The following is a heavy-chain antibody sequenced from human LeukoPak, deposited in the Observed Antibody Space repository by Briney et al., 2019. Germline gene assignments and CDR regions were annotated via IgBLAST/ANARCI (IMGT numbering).Heavy chain of an antibody. CDR1: GFTLITYY. Sequence: QPGGSLRLSCVASGFTLITYYMNWLRQAPGKGLEWVSYISSSGNTIYYADSVKGRFTISRDNAKTSPFLQINSLRAEDTAVYYCATKSRGSYYEAAFHMWGQGTMVTVSS. CDR3: ATKSRGSYYEAAFHM. J-gene: IGHJ3*02. D-gene: IGHD1-26*01. CDR2: ISSSGNTI. V-gene: IGHV3-48*03.